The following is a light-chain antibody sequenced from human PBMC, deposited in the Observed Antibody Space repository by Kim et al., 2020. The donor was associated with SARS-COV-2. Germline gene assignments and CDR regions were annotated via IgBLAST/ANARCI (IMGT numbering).Light chain of an antibody. CDR3: ETWDSYTRV. CDR1: SGHSSYV. Sequence: SVKLTCTLSSGHSSYVIAWHQQQPEKAPRFLLKFEGSEKYTKGSGVPDRFSASRSGADRYLTISNLQSDDEAEYYCETWDSYTRVFGGGTQLTVL. J-gene: IGLJ3*02. CDR2: FEGSEKY. V-gene: IGLV4-60*03.